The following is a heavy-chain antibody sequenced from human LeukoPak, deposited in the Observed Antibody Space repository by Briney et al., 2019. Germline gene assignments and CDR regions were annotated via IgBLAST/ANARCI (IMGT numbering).Heavy chain of an antibody. J-gene: IGHJ4*02. Sequence: PGGSLRLSCAASGFTFGSYAMSWVRQAPGKGLEWVSVIYSGGSTYYADSVKGRFTISRDNSKNTLYLQMNSLRAEDTAVYYCARGTSGYSYGTFDYWGQGTLVTVSS. V-gene: IGHV3-53*01. D-gene: IGHD5-18*01. CDR2: IYSGGST. CDR3: ARGTSGYSYGTFDY. CDR1: GFTFGSYA.